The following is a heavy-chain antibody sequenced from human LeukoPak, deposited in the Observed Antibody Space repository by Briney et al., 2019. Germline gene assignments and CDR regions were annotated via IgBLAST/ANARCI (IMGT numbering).Heavy chain of an antibody. D-gene: IGHD5-18*01. CDR1: GGSISSYY. J-gene: IGHJ2*01. Sequence: KPSETLSLTCTVSGGSISSYYWSWIRQPAGKGLEWIGRIYTSGSTNYNPSLKSRVTISVDKSKNQFSLKLSSVTAADTAVYYCARYWGVQLWPHWYFDLWGRGSLVTVSS. CDR2: IYTSGST. CDR3: ARYWGVQLWPHWYFDL. V-gene: IGHV4-4*07.